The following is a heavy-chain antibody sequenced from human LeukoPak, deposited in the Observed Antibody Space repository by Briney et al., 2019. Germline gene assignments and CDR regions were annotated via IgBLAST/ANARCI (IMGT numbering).Heavy chain of an antibody. J-gene: IGHJ6*03. Sequence: PSETLSLTCTVSGGSISSYYWSWIRQPPGKGLEWIGYIYYSGSTNYNPSLKSRVTISADTSKNQFSLKLSSVTAADTAVYYCARTDYYYYYMDVWGKGTTVTVSS. CDR3: ARTDYYYYYMDV. CDR2: IYYSGST. CDR1: GGSISSYY. V-gene: IGHV4-59*01.